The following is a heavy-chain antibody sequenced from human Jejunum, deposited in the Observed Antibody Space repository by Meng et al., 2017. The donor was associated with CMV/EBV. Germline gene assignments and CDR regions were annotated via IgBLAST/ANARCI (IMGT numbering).Heavy chain of an antibody. CDR2: MSYDGNNQ. Sequence: SGFTFRNYALHWVRQAAGKGLEWVAVMSYDGNNQYFADSVKGRFTISRDSSENTLFLQMNNLRPEDTAVYYCARENGHCSRTSCPFGHWGQGSLVTVSS. V-gene: IGHV3-30*14. CDR3: ARENGHCSRTSCPFGH. J-gene: IGHJ4*02. D-gene: IGHD2-2*01. CDR1: GFTFRNYA.